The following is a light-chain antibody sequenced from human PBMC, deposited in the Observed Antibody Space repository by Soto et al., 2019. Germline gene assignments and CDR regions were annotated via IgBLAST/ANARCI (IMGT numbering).Light chain of an antibody. CDR3: VQGIHWPKYT. CDR2: MVS. CDR1: HSLVYSDGNTY. Sequence: DVVLTQSPLSLPVTLGQPASISCRSSHSLVYSDGNTYLNWFQQRPGQSPRRLIYMVSNRDSGVEVRFSGNGSGADFTLNSSWVEAEDVGVYYCVQGIHWPKYTFGQGNKLE. J-gene: IGKJ2*01. V-gene: IGKV2-30*01.